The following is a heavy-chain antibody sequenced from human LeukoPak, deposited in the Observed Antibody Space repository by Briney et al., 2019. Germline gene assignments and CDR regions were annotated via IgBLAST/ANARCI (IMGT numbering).Heavy chain of an antibody. Sequence: GGSLRLSCAASGFTFTNYNMNWVRQAPGKGLEWLSSISGSSSYMYYADSVKGRFTISRDNAKNLLYVHMNSLRAEDTAVYYCARYPPGRGGLDIWGQGTMATVSS. V-gene: IGHV3-21*01. CDR3: ARYPPGRGGLDI. D-gene: IGHD2-8*02. CDR1: GFTFTNYN. J-gene: IGHJ3*02. CDR2: ISGSSSYM.